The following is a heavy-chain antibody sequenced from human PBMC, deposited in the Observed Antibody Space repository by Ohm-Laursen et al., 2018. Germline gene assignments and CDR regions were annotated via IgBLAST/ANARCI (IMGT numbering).Heavy chain of an antibody. J-gene: IGHJ4*02. CDR2: ISNGGST. D-gene: IGHD2-2*01. CDR3: ARDDCSRSSCYFWASDY. CDR1: GFTFSSYA. Sequence: SLRLSCAASGFTFSSYAMSWARQAPGKGLEWLSYISNGGSTIYADSVKGRFTISRDNAKNSLYLQMNSLRAEDTAVYYCARDDCSRSSCYFWASDYWGQGTLVTVSS. V-gene: IGHV3-11*01.